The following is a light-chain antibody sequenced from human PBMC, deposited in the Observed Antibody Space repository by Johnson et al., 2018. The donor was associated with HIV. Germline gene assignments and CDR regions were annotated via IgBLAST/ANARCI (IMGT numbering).Light chain of an antibody. CDR1: NSNIGNNY. CDR3: GTWDSSLGAGGV. J-gene: IGLJ1*01. Sequence: QSVLTQPPSVSAAPGQKVTISCSGSNSNIGNNYVSWYQQLPGTAPKLLIYDNNKRPSGIPDRFSGSKSGTSATLGITGLQTGDEADYFCGTWDSSLGAGGVFGPGTKVTVL. CDR2: DNN. V-gene: IGLV1-51*01.